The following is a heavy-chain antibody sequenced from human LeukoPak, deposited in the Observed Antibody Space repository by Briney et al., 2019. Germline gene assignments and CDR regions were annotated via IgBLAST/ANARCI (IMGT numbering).Heavy chain of an antibody. CDR1: GYTFTSYY. J-gene: IGHJ5*02. Sequence: ASVKVSCKASGYTFTSYYMHWVRQAPGQGLEWMGIINPSGGSTSYAQKFQGRVTMTRDTSTSTVYMELSSLRSDDTAVYYCARGGKAGTQLGGWFDPWGQGTLVTVSS. D-gene: IGHD6-13*01. V-gene: IGHV1-46*01. CDR2: INPSGGST. CDR3: ARGGKAGTQLGGWFDP.